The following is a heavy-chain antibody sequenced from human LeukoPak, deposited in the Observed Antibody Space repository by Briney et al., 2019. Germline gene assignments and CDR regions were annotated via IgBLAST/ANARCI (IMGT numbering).Heavy chain of an antibody. CDR3: ARAIGYGSGSYYYYYYGMDV. J-gene: IGHJ6*02. CDR2: INSDGSST. V-gene: IGHV3-74*01. D-gene: IGHD3-10*01. Sequence: GTSLRLSCAASGFTFSNDGMHWVRQAPGKGLVWVSRINSDGSSTSYADSVKGRFTISRDNAKNTLYLQMNSLRAEDTAVYYCARAIGYGSGSYYYYYYGMDVWGQGTTVTVSS. CDR1: GFTFSNDG.